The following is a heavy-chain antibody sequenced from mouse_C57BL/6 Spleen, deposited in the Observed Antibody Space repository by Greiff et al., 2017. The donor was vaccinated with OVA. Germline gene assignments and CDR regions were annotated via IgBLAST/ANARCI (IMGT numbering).Heavy chain of an antibody. V-gene: IGHV1-72*01. D-gene: IGHD1-1*01. CDR1: GYAFSSYW. CDR2: IDPNSGGT. CDR3: ARGAYYGSSYAFDY. Sequence: VQLQQSGAELVKPGASVKISCKASGYAFSSYWMHWVKQRPGRGLEWIGRIDPNSGGTKYNEKFKSKATLTVDKPSSTAYMQLSSLTSEDSAVYYCARGAYYGSSYAFDYWGQGTTLTVSS. J-gene: IGHJ2*01.